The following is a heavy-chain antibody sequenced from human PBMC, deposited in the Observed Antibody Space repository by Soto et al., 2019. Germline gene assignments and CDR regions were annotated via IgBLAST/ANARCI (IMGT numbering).Heavy chain of an antibody. CDR3: ARDAYGGYCSGGSCYSPLYYYYMDV. V-gene: IGHV3-7*01. J-gene: IGHJ6*03. D-gene: IGHD2-15*01. Sequence: GGSLRLSCAASGFTFSSYWMSWVRQAPGKGLEWVANIKQDGSEKYYVDSVKGRFTISRANAKNSLYLQMNSLRAEDTAVYYCARDAYGGYCSGGSCYSPLYYYYMDVWGKGTTVTVSS. CDR1: GFTFSSYW. CDR2: IKQDGSEK.